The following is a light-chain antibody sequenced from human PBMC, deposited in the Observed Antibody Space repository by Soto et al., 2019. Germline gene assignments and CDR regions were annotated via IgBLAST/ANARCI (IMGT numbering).Light chain of an antibody. CDR2: GAS. Sequence: DIQMTQSPSSLSASVGDRVTITCRASQSISTYLNWYQQKPGKAPQLLIYGASSLQSGVKSRFSGSGSGTDFTLTISSLQPEDFATYYCQQSYSTPRTFGQGTKVEIK. CDR1: QSISTY. J-gene: IGKJ1*01. V-gene: IGKV1-39*01. CDR3: QQSYSTPRT.